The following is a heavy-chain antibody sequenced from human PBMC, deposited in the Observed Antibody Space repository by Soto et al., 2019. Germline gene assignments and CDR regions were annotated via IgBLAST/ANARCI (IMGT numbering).Heavy chain of an antibody. CDR3: ATYSSSWYEDHWFDP. V-gene: IGHV4-4*02. J-gene: IGHJ5*02. CDR1: GGSISSSNW. Sequence: QVQLQESGPGLVKPSGTLSLTCAVSGGSISSSNWWSWVRQPPGKGLEWIGEIYHSGSTNYNPSLKSRVTISVDKSQNQFSLKLSSVTAADTAVYYCATYSSSWYEDHWFDPWGQGTLVTVSS. CDR2: IYHSGST. D-gene: IGHD6-13*01.